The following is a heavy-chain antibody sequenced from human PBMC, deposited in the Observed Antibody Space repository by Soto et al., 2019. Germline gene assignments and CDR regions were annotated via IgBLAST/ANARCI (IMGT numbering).Heavy chain of an antibody. CDR3: AKARGSSTPAPGSY. CDR1: GFTVSSYA. CDR2: ISGSGGST. Sequence: GGSLRLSCAASGFTVSSYAMSWVRQTPGEGLEWVSAISGSGGSTYYADSVKGRFTISRDNSKNTVYLQMNSLRAEDTAVYYCAKARGSSTPAPGSYWGQGTLVTVSS. V-gene: IGHV3-23*01. D-gene: IGHD2-2*01. J-gene: IGHJ4*02.